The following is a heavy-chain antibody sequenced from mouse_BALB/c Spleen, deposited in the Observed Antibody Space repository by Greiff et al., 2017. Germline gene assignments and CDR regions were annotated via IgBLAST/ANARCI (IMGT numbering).Heavy chain of an antibody. CDR1: GFSLTSYG. CDR3: ARDGNYAWFAY. D-gene: IGHD2-1*01. CDR2: IWAGGST. V-gene: IGHV2-9*02. Sequence: QVQLKESGPGLVAPSQSLSITCTVSGFSLTSYGVHWVRQPPGKGLEWLGVIWAGGSTNYTLAFMSRLSISKDNSKSQVFLKMNSLQTDDTAMYYCARDGNYAWFAYWGQGTLVTVSA. J-gene: IGHJ3*01.